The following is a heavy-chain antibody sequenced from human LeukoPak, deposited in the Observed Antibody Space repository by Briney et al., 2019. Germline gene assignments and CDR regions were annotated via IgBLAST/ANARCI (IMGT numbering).Heavy chain of an antibody. V-gene: IGHV3-23*01. Sequence: PGGCLRLSCAASGFTFSSYAMSGVREAPGKGQECVSAISGSGGSTSYADAVKGRFTISRDNSKSRLYRHMNRLRAEDTAVYYCAKEGYYDSRGYPGDWGQGTLVTVSS. D-gene: IGHD3-22*01. CDR3: AKEGYYDSRGYPGD. J-gene: IGHJ4*02. CDR1: GFTFSSYA. CDR2: ISGSGGST.